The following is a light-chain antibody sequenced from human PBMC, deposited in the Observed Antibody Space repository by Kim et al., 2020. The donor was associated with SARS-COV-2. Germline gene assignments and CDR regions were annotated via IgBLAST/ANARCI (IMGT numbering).Light chain of an antibody. CDR2: EVT. CDR1: SSDVGGSNY. V-gene: IGLV2-8*01. J-gene: IGLJ2*01. CDR3: SSYAGSRGV. Sequence: QSALTQPPSASGSPGQSVTISCTGTSSDVGGSNYVSWYRQHPGKAPKLMIYEVTKRPSGVPDRFSGSRSGNTASLTVSGLQAEDEADYYCSSYAGSRGVFGGGIQLTVL.